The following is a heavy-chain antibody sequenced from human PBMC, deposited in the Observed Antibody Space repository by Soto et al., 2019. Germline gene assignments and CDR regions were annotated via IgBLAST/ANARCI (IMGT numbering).Heavy chain of an antibody. CDR1: GGSFSGYY. V-gene: IGHV4-34*01. CDR2: INHSGST. Sequence: SETLSLTCAVYGGSFSGYYWSWIRQPPGKGLEWIGEINHSGSTNYNPSLKSRVTISVDTSKNQFSLKLSSVTAADTAVYYCATFPIRRGYSYGYLDYWGQGTLVTVSS. CDR3: ATFPIRRGYSYGYLDY. J-gene: IGHJ4*02. D-gene: IGHD5-18*01.